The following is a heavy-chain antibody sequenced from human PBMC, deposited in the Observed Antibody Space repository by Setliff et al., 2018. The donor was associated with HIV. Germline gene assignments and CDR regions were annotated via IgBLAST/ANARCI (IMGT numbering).Heavy chain of an antibody. J-gene: IGHJ4*02. CDR3: AKDSNWEPRHPKFFDS. CDR1: GFIFSNAR. CDR2: INQDGNEK. V-gene: IGHV3-7*01. Sequence: GGSLRLSCAASGFIFSNARMNWVRQAPGKGLEWVANINQDGNEKNYVDSVKGRFTISRDNSKNTLYLQMNSLRGEDTAVYYCAKDSNWEPRHPKFFDSWGQGTLVTVSS. D-gene: IGHD1-26*01.